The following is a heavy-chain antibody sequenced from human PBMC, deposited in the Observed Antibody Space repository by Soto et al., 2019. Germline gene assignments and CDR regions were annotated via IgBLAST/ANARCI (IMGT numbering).Heavy chain of an antibody. Sequence: SETLSLTCTVSGGSISSYYWSWIRQPPGKGLEWIGYIYYSGSTNYNPSLKSRVTISVDTSKNQFSLKLSSVTAADTAVYYCARVTRGVLMVYATDAFDIWGQAIMVTVSS. CDR1: GGSISSYY. V-gene: IGHV4-59*01. CDR2: IYYSGST. CDR3: ARVTRGVLMVYATDAFDI. D-gene: IGHD2-8*01. J-gene: IGHJ3*02.